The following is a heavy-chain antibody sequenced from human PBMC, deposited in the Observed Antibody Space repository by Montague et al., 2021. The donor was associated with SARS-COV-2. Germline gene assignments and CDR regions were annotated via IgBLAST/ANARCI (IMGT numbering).Heavy chain of an antibody. J-gene: IGHJ2*01. Sequence: TLSLTCTVSGGSISSGGYYWSWIRQHPGKGLEWIGYIYYSGSTYYNPSLKSRVTISVDTSKNQFSLKLSSVTAADTAVYYCARVRIVVVAAMRYFDLWGRGTLVTGSS. CDR3: ARVRIVVVAAMRYFDL. CDR1: GGSISSGGYY. V-gene: IGHV4-31*03. CDR2: IYYSGST. D-gene: IGHD2-21*02.